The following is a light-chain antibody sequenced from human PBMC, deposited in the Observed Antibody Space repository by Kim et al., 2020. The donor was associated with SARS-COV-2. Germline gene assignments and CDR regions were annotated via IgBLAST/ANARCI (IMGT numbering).Light chain of an antibody. J-gene: IGKJ2*01. CDR1: QDIRNY. CDR3: QQFTNIPYT. Sequence: DIQMTQSPSSLSASVGDRVIIACQANQDIRNYLNWYQQKPGQAPKLLIYETSNLETGVPSRFSGSGSGTDFIFTISSLQPEDIATYYCQQFTNIPYTFGQGTKLEI. CDR2: ETS. V-gene: IGKV1-33*01.